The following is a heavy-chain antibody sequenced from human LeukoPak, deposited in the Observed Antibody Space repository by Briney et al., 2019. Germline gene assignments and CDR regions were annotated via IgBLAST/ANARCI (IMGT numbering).Heavy chain of an antibody. V-gene: IGHV3-9*01. Sequence: GRSLRLSCAASGFTFDDYAMHWVRQAPGKGLEWVSGISWNSGSIGYADSVKGRFTISRDDAKNSLYLQMNSLRAEDTALYYCAKALSYYYDQGAFDIWGQGTMVTVSS. CDR1: GFTFDDYA. CDR2: ISWNSGSI. CDR3: AKALSYYYDQGAFDI. J-gene: IGHJ3*02. D-gene: IGHD3-22*01.